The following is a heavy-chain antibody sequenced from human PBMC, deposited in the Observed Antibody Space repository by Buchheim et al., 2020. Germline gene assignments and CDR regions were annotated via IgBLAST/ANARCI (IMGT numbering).Heavy chain of an antibody. D-gene: IGHD5-18*01. J-gene: IGHJ3*02. CDR1: GFNFGIYA. V-gene: IGHV3-23*01. CDR2: ISANGAKT. CDR3: AKGGLYSYGSASDGFDI. Sequence: EVQLLESGGGLVQPGGSLRISCAASGFNFGIYAMNWVRRAPGKGLEWVSTISANGAKTYNADSVKGRFTVSRDNSKNTLSLQMTSLRAEDTAEYFCAKGGLYSYGSASDGFDIWGQGT.